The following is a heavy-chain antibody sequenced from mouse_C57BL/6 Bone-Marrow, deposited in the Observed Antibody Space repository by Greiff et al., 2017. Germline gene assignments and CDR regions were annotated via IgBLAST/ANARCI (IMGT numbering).Heavy chain of an antibody. CDR3: ARSLSSYPYYFDY. Sequence: QVQLQQPGAELVRPGTSVKLSCKASGYTFTSYWMHWVKQRPGQGLEWIGVIDPSDSYTNYNQKFKGKATLTVDTSSSTAYVQLSSLTSEDSAVYYCARSLSSYPYYFDYWGQGTTLTVSS. V-gene: IGHV1-59*01. J-gene: IGHJ2*01. D-gene: IGHD1-1*01. CDR2: IDPSDSYT. CDR1: GYTFTSYW.